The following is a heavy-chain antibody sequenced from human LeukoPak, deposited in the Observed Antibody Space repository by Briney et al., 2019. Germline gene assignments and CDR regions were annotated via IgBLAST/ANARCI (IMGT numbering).Heavy chain of an antibody. CDR3: ARYGGAPRRGRTDAFDI. D-gene: IGHD3-16*01. V-gene: IGHV4-4*02. CDR1: GGSISSSNW. J-gene: IGHJ3*02. CDR2: IYHSGST. Sequence: SGTLSLTCAVSGGSISSSNWWSWVRQPPGKGLEWIGEIYHSGSTNYNPSLKSRVTISVDKSKNQFSLKLSSVTAADTAVYYCARYGGAPRRGRTDAFDIWGQGTMVTVSS.